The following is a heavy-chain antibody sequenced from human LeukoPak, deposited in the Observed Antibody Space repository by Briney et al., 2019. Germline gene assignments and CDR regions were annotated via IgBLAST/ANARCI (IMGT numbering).Heavy chain of an antibody. J-gene: IGHJ4*02. CDR1: GFTFSSYC. V-gene: IGHV3-30*02. CDR2: IRSDGSNK. CDR3: ARDDY. Sequence: GGSLRLSCAASGFTFSSYCMHWVRQAPGKGMEWVAFIRSDGSNKYYADSVKGRLTIARDNSKSPLYLQMDSLRAEDTAVYYCARDDYWGQGSLVTVSS.